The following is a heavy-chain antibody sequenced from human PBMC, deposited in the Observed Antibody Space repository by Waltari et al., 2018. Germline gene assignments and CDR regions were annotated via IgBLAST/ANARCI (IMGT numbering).Heavy chain of an antibody. D-gene: IGHD3-10*01. Sequence: QVQLVQSGAEVKKPGSSVKVSCKASGGTFSSYAISWVRQAPGQGLEWMGRIIPILGIANYAQKFQGRVTITADKSTSTAYMELSSLRSEDTAVYYCAGLSQKRRGDNWFDPWGQGTLVTVSS. J-gene: IGHJ5*02. CDR3: AGLSQKRRGDNWFDP. CDR2: IIPILGIA. CDR1: GGTFSSYA. V-gene: IGHV1-69*09.